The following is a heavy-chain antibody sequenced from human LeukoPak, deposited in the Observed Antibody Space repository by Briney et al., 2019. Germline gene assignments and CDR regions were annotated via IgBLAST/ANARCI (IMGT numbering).Heavy chain of an antibody. J-gene: IGHJ4*02. CDR3: ARRYCSSTSCSVYYFAY. CDR2: ISAYNGNT. Sequence: ASVKVSCKASGYTFTSYGISWVRQAPGQGLEWMGWISAYNGNTNYAQKLQGRVTMTTDTSTSTAYMELRSLRSDDTAVYYCARRYCSSTSCSVYYFAYWGQGTLVTVSS. D-gene: IGHD2-2*01. CDR1: GYTFTSYG. V-gene: IGHV1-18*01.